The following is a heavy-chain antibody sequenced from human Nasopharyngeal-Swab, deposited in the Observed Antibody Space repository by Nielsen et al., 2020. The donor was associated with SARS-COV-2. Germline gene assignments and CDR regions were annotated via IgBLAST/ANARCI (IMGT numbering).Heavy chain of an antibody. CDR3: AKDLLAGRTNY. D-gene: IGHD3-9*01. V-gene: IGHV3-23*01. CDR2: ISGSGGST. J-gene: IGHJ4*02. Sequence: WIRQPPGKGLEWVSAISGSGGSTYYADSVKGRFTISRDNSKNTLYLQMNSLRAEDTAVYYCAKDLLAGRTNYWGQGTLVTVSS.